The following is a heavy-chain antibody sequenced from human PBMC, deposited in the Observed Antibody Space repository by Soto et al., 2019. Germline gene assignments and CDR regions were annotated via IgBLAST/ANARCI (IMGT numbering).Heavy chain of an antibody. CDR1: GYTFTSYG. Sequence: ASVKVSCKASGYTFTSYGISWVRQAPGQGLEWMGWISAYNGNTNYAQKLQGRVTMTTDTSTSTAYMELRSLRSDDTAVYYCARFDCSGGSCYLNDYWGQGTLVTVSS. V-gene: IGHV1-18*01. D-gene: IGHD2-15*01. CDR2: ISAYNGNT. J-gene: IGHJ4*02. CDR3: ARFDCSGGSCYLNDY.